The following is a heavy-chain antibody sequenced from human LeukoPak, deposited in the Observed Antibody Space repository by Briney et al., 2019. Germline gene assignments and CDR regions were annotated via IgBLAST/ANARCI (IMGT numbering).Heavy chain of an antibody. D-gene: IGHD3-9*01. CDR3: ARTWLHRSAYFDY. V-gene: IGHV4-39*01. Sequence: PSETLSLTCTISGGSISSSSYYWGWIRQPPGKGLEWIGSIYYSGNTYYNPSLKSRVTISVDTSKNQFSLKLSSVTAADTAVYYCARTWLHRSAYFDYWGQGTLVTVSS. CDR2: IYYSGNT. CDR1: GGSISSSSYY. J-gene: IGHJ4*02.